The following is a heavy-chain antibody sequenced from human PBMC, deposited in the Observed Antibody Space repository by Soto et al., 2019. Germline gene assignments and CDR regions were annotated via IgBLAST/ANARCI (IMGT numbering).Heavy chain of an antibody. CDR1: GGTFSSYA. CDR2: IIPIFGTA. J-gene: IGHJ6*02. CDR3: ASRVTTGYYYYGMDV. Sequence: SVKVSCKASGGTFSSYAISWVRQAPGQGLEWMGGIIPIFGTANYAQKFQGRVTITADESTSTAYMELSSLRSEDTAVYYCASRVTTGYYYYGMDVWGQGTTVTVSS. D-gene: IGHD4-4*01. V-gene: IGHV1-69*13.